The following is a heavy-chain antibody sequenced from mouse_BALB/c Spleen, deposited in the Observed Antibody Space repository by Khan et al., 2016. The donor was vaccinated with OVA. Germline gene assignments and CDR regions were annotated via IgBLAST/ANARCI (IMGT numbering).Heavy chain of an antibody. V-gene: IGHV5-6*01. CDR1: GFTFSTYG. J-gene: IGHJ3*01. CDR3: TRLAYYYNSEGFAY. D-gene: IGHD1-1*01. CDR2: ISTGGHYT. Sequence: AVSGFTFSTYGMSWVRQTPDMRLEWVATISTGGHYTYYPDSVKGRFTISRDNAMNTLYLQMSILKSEDTAIYYCTRLAYYYNSEGFAYWGQGTLVAVSA.